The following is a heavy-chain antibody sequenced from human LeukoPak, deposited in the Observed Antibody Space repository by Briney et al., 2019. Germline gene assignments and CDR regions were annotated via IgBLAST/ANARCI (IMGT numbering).Heavy chain of an antibody. V-gene: IGHV1-46*01. CDR3: ARDTYGSDY. CDR2: ITPTDGST. Sequence: ASVKVSCKASGYIFSDHHMHWVRQAPGQGLEWMGKITPTDGSTTYAQNFQDRVTMTRDTSTSTVYMELNSLTSEDTAVYCCARDTYGSDYWGQGTLVTVSS. CDR1: GYIFSDHH. J-gene: IGHJ4*02. D-gene: IGHD3-10*01.